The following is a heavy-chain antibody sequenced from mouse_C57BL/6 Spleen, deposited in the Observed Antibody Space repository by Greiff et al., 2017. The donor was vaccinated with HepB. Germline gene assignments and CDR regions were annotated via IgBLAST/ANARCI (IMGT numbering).Heavy chain of an antibody. CDR2: ISSGSSTI. Sequence: EVKLMESGGGLVKPGGSLKLSCAASGFTFSDYGMHWVRQAPEKGLEWVAYISSGSSTIYYADTVKGRFTISRDNAKNTLFLQMTSLRSEDTAMYYCARNRGGAYAMDYWGQGTSVTVSS. CDR3: ARNRGGAYAMDY. V-gene: IGHV5-17*01. CDR1: GFTFSDYG. J-gene: IGHJ4*01.